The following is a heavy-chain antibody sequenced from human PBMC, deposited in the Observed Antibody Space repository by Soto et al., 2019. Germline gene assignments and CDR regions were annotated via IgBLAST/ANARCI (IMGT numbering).Heavy chain of an antibody. J-gene: IGHJ6*02. V-gene: IGHV3-30*14. D-gene: IGHD3-3*01. CDR1: GFTFNNFA. Sequence: GGSLRLSCAASGFTFNNFAMHWVRQAPGKGLEWVAFISYDGTYKYYADSVRGRFTVYRDNSKSTLFLQMNSLKFEDTAVYDCANEVDVDFSSLQYGMDVWGQGTTVTVSS. CDR2: ISYDGTYK. CDR3: ANEVDVDFSSLQYGMDV.